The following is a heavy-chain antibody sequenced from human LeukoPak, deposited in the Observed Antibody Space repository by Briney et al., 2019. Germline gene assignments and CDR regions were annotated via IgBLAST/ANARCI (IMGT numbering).Heavy chain of an antibody. CDR2: IYYSGST. V-gene: IGHV4-31*02. J-gene: IGHJ4*02. Sequence: WVRQMPGKGLEWIGYIYYSGSTYYNPSLKSRVTISVDTSKNQFSLKLSSVTAADTAVYYCARSYPSFDYWGQGTLVTVSS. D-gene: IGHD3-10*01. CDR3: ARSYPSFDY.